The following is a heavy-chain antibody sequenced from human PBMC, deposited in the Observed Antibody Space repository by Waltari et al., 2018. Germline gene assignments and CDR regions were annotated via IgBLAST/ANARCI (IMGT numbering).Heavy chain of an antibody. CDR1: GFTFSSYA. CDR3: ALGGGPRFY. J-gene: IGHJ4*02. V-gene: IGHV3-23*01. D-gene: IGHD3-16*01. Sequence: EVQLLESGGGLVQPGGSLRLPCAASGFTFSSYAMSWVRQAPGKGLEWVSAIRGSGGRTYYADSVKGRFTISRDNSKNTLYLQMNSLRAEDTAVYYCALGGGPRFYWGQGTLVTVSS. CDR2: IRGSGGRT.